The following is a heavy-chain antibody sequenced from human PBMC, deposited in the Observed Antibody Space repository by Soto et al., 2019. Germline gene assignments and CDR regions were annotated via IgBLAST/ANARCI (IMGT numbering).Heavy chain of an antibody. CDR2: ISYDRSNK. D-gene: IGHD3-22*01. V-gene: IGHV3-30-3*01. CDR3: VRDGNHYDSSGPCFDY. J-gene: IGHJ4*02. CDR1: GFTFSSYA. Sequence: QVQLVESGGDVVQPGRSLRLSCAASGFTFSSYAMHWVRQAPGKGLEWVAVISYDRSNKYYADSVKGRFTISRDNSKNTLYLQMNSLRTEDTAVHYCVRDGNHYDSSGPCFDYWGQGTLVTVSS.